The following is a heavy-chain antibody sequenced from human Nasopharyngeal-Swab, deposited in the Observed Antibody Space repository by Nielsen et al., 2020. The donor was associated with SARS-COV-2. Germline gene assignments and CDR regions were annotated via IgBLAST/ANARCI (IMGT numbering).Heavy chain of an antibody. D-gene: IGHD1-26*01. CDR2: INHSGTT. V-gene: IGHV4-34*01. CDR3: ARHDTLSAWYSGSHGAFDI. Sequence: SETLSLTCAVYGGSFSGYYWSWIRQPPGKGLEWIGEINHSGTTNYNPSLKSRVTISVDTSKNQFSLKLSSVTAADTAVYYCARHDTLSAWYSGSHGAFDIWGQGTMVTVSS. CDR1: GGSFSGYY. J-gene: IGHJ3*02.